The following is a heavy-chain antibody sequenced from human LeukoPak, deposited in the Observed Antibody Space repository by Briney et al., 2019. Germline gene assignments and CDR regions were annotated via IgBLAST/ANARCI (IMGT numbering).Heavy chain of an antibody. V-gene: IGHV1-69*13. D-gene: IGHD2-8*01. CDR2: IIPIFGTT. J-gene: IGHJ5*02. CDR1: GYTFTSYG. Sequence: SVKVSCKASGYTFTSYGISWVRQAPGQGLEWVGGIIPIFGTTNYTQQFQGRVTITAEESMSTVYLELSSLRSDDTAVYYCARSYLVFNWLDPWGQGTLVTVSS. CDR3: ARSYLVFNWLDP.